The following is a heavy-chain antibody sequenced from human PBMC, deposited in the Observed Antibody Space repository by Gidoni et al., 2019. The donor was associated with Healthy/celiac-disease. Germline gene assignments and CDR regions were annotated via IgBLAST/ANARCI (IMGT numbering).Heavy chain of an antibody. D-gene: IGHD3-22*01. CDR2: ISSSSSTI. CDR1: GFTFSRYS. Sequence: EVQLVESGGGLVQPGGSLRLSCAASGFTFSRYSMNGVRQAPGKGLEWVSYISSSSSTIYYADSVKGRFTISRDNAKNSLYLQMNSLRDEDTAVYYCARVRYYYDSSGYYYELFDYWGQGTLVTVSS. J-gene: IGHJ4*02. V-gene: IGHV3-48*02. CDR3: ARVRYYYDSSGYYYELFDY.